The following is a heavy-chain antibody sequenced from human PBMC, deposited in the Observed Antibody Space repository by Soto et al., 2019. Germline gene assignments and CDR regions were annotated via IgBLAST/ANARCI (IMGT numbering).Heavy chain of an antibody. Sequence: PXGSLRLSCAASGFTFSSYRMNWVRQAPGKGLEWVSYISSSSSTIYYADSVKGRFTISRDNAKNSLYLQMNSLRDEDTAVYYCARGLIWGGYYSSYYYYGMDVWGQRTTVTVSS. V-gene: IGHV3-48*02. CDR3: ARGLIWGGYYSSYYYYGMDV. CDR1: GFTFSSYR. CDR2: ISSSSSTI. D-gene: IGHD3-3*01. J-gene: IGHJ6*02.